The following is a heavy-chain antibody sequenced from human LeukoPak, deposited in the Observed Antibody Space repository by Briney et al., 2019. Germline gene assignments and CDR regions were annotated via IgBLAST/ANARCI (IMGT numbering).Heavy chain of an antibody. CDR2: IYTSGST. V-gene: IGHV4-61*02. Sequence: SETLSLTCTVSGGSISSGSYYWSWIRQPAGKGLEWIGRIYTSGSTNYNPSLKSRVTISVDTSKNQFSLKLSSVTAADTAVYYCARGGYSGYDYTGFDPWGQGTLVTVSS. CDR3: ARGGYSGYDYTGFDP. D-gene: IGHD5-12*01. J-gene: IGHJ5*02. CDR1: GGSISSGSYY.